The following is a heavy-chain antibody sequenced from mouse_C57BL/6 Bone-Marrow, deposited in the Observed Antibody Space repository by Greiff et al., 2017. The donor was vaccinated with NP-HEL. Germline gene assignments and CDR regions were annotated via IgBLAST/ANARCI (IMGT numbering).Heavy chain of an antibody. CDR1: GYTFTSYW. CDR2: IHPTSGST. CDR3: ANYGSSYDWYGDV. Sequence: QVQLQQPGAELVKPGASVKLSCKASGYTFTSYWMHWVKQRPGQGLEWIGMIHPTSGSTNYNEKFKSKATLTVDKSSSTAYMQLSSLTSEDSAVYYCANYGSSYDWYGDVWGTGTTVTVSS. J-gene: IGHJ1*03. V-gene: IGHV1-64*01. D-gene: IGHD1-1*01.